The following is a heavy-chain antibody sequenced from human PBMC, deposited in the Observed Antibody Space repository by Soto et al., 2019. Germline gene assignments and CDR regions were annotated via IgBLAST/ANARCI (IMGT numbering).Heavy chain of an antibody. J-gene: IGHJ6*03. V-gene: IGHV4-39*01. Sequence: QLQLQESGPGLVKPSETLSLTCTVSGGSISSSSYYWGWIRQPPGKGLEWIGSIYYSGSTYYNPSLKSRVTISVDTSKNQFSLKLSSVTAADTAVYYCARVIWSGYYCPLYYMDVWGKGTTVTVSS. CDR3: ARVIWSGYYCPLYYMDV. CDR2: IYYSGST. D-gene: IGHD3-3*01. CDR1: GGSISSSSYY.